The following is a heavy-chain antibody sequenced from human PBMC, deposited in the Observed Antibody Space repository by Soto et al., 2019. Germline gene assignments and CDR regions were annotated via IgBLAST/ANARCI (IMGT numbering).Heavy chain of an antibody. D-gene: IGHD3-3*01. V-gene: IGHV1-3*01. CDR1: GYTFTHYA. Sequence: VQLVQSGAEVKKPGASVKVSCKASGYTFTHYAMHWVRQAPGQRPEWMGGINGANGDTKYSQKFQGRLTITRNTSATPAYMELSCLTCEDTAMYYCARDPFYDNWSGSNWFAPWGQGSLITVSS. J-gene: IGHJ5*02. CDR3: ARDPFYDNWSGSNWFAP. CDR2: INGANGDT.